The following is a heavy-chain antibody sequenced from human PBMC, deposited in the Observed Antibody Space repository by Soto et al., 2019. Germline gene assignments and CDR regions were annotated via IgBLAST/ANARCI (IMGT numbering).Heavy chain of an antibody. CDR3: ATIEGIKSGSYYYGMDV. CDR2: FDPEDGET. D-gene: IGHD1-26*01. Sequence: ASVKVSCKVSGYTLTELSMHWVRQAPGKGLEWMGGFDPEDGETIYAQKFQGRVTMTEDTSTDTAYMELSSLRSEDTAVYYCATIEGIKSGSYYYGMDVWGQGTTVTVSS. CDR1: GYTLTELS. J-gene: IGHJ6*02. V-gene: IGHV1-24*01.